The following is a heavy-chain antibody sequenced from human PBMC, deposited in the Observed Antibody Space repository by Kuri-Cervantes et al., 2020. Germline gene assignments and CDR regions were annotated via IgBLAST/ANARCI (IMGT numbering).Heavy chain of an antibody. CDR3: ARGPRWVRSRYNWFDP. V-gene: IGHV4-34*01. Sequence: SETLSLTCAFYGGSFSDYYWIWIRQAPGKGLEWIGENHHRGYINYNPSLKSRVTISVDTSKNQFSLKLSSVTAADTAVYYCARGPRWVRSRYNWFDPWGQGTLVTVSS. J-gene: IGHJ5*02. D-gene: IGHD1-26*01. CDR1: GGSFSDYY. CDR2: NHHRGYI.